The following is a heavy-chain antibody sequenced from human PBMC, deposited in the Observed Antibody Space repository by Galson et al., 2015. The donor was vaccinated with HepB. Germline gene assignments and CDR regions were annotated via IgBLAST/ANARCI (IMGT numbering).Heavy chain of an antibody. Sequence: SVKVSCKASGSTFTGYYMHWVRQAPGQGLEWMGWINPNSGGTNYAQKFQGRVTMTRDTSISTAYMELSRLRSDDTAVYYCARDVEGTGLGGYWGQGTLVTVSS. J-gene: IGHJ4*02. CDR3: ARDVEGTGLGGY. CDR1: GSTFTGYY. CDR2: INPNSGGT. D-gene: IGHD1-1*01. V-gene: IGHV1-2*02.